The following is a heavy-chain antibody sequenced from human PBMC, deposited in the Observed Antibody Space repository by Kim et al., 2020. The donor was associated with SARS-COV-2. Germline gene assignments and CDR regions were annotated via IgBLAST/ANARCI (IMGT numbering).Heavy chain of an antibody. V-gene: IGHV3-21*01. CDR1: GFTFSSYS. Sequence: GGSLRLSCAASGFTFSSYSMNWVRQAPGKGLEWVSSISSSSSYIYYADSVKGRFTISRDNAKNSLYLQMNSLRAEDTAVYYCARDEAVAGTLCDYWGQGTLVTVSS. D-gene: IGHD6-19*01. CDR3: ARDEAVAGTLCDY. CDR2: ISSSSSYI. J-gene: IGHJ4*02.